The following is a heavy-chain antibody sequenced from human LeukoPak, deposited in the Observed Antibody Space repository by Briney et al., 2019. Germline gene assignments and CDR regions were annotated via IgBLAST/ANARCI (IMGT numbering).Heavy chain of an antibody. CDR3: ARAYDCSDGSCYFVY. CDR1: GFIFSNYW. Sequence: PGGSLRLSCEASGFIFSNYWMIWVRQAPGKGLEWVANILQDGGEKNYVDSVRGRFTISRDDAENSLYLQMNSLRVEDTAIYYCARAYDCSDGSCYFVYWGQGTRVIVSS. V-gene: IGHV3-7*01. CDR2: ILQDGGEK. D-gene: IGHD2-15*01. J-gene: IGHJ4*02.